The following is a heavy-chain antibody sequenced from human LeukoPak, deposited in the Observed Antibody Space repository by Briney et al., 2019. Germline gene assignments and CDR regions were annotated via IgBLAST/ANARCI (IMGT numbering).Heavy chain of an antibody. CDR1: GFTFSSYS. CDR3: ARERPDNYDLA. D-gene: IGHD3-3*01. CDR2: ISSSSSYI. Sequence: RGGSLRLSCAASGFTFSSYSMNWVRQAPGKGLEWVSSISSSSSYIYYADSVKGRFTISRDNAKNSLYLQMNSLRAEDTAVYYCARERPDNYDLAWGQGTTVTVSS. V-gene: IGHV3-21*01. J-gene: IGHJ6*02.